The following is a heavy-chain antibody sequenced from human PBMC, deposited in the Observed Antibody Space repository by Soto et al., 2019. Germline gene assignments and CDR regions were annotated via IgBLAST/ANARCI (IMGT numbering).Heavy chain of an antibody. V-gene: IGHV4-31*03. CDR1: GGSISSGGYY. J-gene: IGHJ5*02. CDR3: ARLDTYGSGSYVWGNWFDP. D-gene: IGHD3-10*01. Sequence: PSETLSLTCTVSGGSISSGGYYWSWIRQHPGKGLEWIGYIYYSGSTYYKPSLKSRVTISVDTSKNQFYLKLSSVTAADTAVYYCARLDTYGSGSYVWGNWFDPWGQGTLVTVSS. CDR2: IYYSGST.